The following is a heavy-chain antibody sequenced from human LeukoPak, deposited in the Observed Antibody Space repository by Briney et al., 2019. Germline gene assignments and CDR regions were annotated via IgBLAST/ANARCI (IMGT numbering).Heavy chain of an antibody. CDR2: INPNSGGT. V-gene: IGHV1-2*02. Sequence: GASVKVSCKASGYTFTGYYMHWVRQAPGQGLEWMGWINPNSGGTNYAQKFQGRVTMTRDTSISAAYMELSRLRSDDTAVYYCARDLGGAYYFDYWGQGTLVTVSS. J-gene: IGHJ4*02. CDR1: GYTFTGYY. D-gene: IGHD1-26*01. CDR3: ARDLGGAYYFDY.